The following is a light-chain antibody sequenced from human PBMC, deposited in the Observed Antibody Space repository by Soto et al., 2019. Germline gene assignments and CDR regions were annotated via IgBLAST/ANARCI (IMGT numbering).Light chain of an antibody. CDR2: GNN. J-gene: IGLJ1*01. CDR3: HSYDSSLSGSYV. Sequence: QSVLTQPPSVSGAPGQRVTISCTGSSSNIGAGYDVHWYQQLPGTAPKLLIYGNNNRPSGVPDRFSGSKSGTSASLAITGLQAEDEADYYGHSYDSSLSGSYVFGTGTKLTVL. V-gene: IGLV1-40*01. CDR1: SSNIGAGYD.